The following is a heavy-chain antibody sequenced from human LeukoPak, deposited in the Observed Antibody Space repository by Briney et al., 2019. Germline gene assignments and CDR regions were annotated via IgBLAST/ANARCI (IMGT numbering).Heavy chain of an antibody. CDR3: TREPEYSSSSDYFDY. J-gene: IGHJ4*02. D-gene: IGHD6-6*01. CDR1: GFTFGDYA. V-gene: IGHV3-49*04. Sequence: GGSLRLSCTTSGFTFGDYAMIWVRQAPGEGLEWGGFIRGKAYGGTTEYAASVKGRFTISRDDSKSIAYLQMNSLKTEDTAVYYCTREPEYSSSSDYFDYWGQGTLVTVSS. CDR2: IRGKAYGGTT.